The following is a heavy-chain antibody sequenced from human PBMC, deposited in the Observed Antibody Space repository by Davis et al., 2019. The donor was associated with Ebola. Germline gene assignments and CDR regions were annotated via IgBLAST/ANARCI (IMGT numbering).Heavy chain of an antibody. CDR2: IYSGGST. CDR1: GFTVSSNY. D-gene: IGHD2-2*01. J-gene: IGHJ6*02. V-gene: IGHV3-53*01. Sequence: GESLKISCAASGFTVSSNYMSWVRQAPGKGLEWVSVIYSGGSTYYADSVKGRFTISRDNSKNTLYLQMNSLKTEDTAVYYCSSTSLPLYYYYGMDVWGQGTTVTVSS. CDR3: SSTSLPLYYYYGMDV.